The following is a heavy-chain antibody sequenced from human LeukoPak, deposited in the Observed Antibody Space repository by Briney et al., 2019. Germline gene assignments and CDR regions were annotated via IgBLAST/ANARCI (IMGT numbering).Heavy chain of an antibody. J-gene: IGHJ4*02. CDR1: GGSFSGYY. D-gene: IGHD4-23*01. Sequence: SETLSLTCAVYGGSFSGYYWSWIRQPPGKGLEWIGEINHSGSTNYNPSLKSRVTISVDTSMNQFSLKLSSMTAADTAVYYCASHTTVVTPGYWGQGTLVTVSS. CDR3: ASHTTVVTPGY. V-gene: IGHV4-34*01. CDR2: INHSGST.